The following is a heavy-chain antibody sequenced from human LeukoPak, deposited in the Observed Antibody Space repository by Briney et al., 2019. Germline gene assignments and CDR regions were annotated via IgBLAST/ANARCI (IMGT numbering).Heavy chain of an antibody. J-gene: IGHJ4*02. Sequence: SETLSLTCTVSGGSISSGSYYWSWIRQTAGKGLEWIGRIYTSGSTNYHPSLKSRVTISVDTSKNQFSLKLSSVTAADTAVYYCAREGYCSSTSCYQFDYWGQGTLVTVSS. CDR1: GGSISSGSYY. D-gene: IGHD2-2*01. V-gene: IGHV4-61*02. CDR2: IYTSGST. CDR3: AREGYCSSTSCYQFDY.